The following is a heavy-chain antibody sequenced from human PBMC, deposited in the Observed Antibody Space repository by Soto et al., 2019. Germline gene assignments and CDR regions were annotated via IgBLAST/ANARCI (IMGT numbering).Heavy chain of an antibody. D-gene: IGHD3-10*01. J-gene: IGHJ4*02. CDR3: ARGGYDSGDYFDY. V-gene: IGHV4-30-4*01. CDR1: GGSISSGDYY. CDR2: IYYSGST. Sequence: SETLSLTCTVSGGSISSGDYYWSWILQPPGKGLEWIGYIYYSGSTYYNPSLKSRVTISVDTSKNQFSLKLSSVTAADTAVYYCARGGYDSGDYFDYWGQGTLVTVS.